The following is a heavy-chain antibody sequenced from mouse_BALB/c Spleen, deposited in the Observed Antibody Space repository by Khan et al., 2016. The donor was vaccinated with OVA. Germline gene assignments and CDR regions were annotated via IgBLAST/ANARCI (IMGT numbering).Heavy chain of an antibody. Sequence: QVTLKESGPGILQPSQTLSLTCSFSGFSLSTYGIGVGWIRQPSGKGLEWLAHIWWNDNKYYNTALKSRLTISKDSSNNQVCLNSASVDTADTATYYGARMGYWFAYWGQGTLVTVSA. J-gene: IGHJ3*01. CDR3: ARMGYWFAY. CDR2: IWWNDNK. CDR1: GFSLSTYGIG. V-gene: IGHV8-11*01.